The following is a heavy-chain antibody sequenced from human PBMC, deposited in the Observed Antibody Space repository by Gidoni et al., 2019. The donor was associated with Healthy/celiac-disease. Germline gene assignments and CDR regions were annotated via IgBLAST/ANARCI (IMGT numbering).Heavy chain of an antibody. CDR3: AKDIFPYGDYTGWDY. CDR2: ISWNSGSI. Sequence: EVQLVESGGGLVQPGRSLRLSCAASGFTFDDYAMHWARQAPGKGLEWVSGISWNSGSIGYADSVKGRFTISRDNAKNSLYLQMNSLRAEDTALYYCAKDIFPYGDYTGWDYWGQGTLVTVSS. CDR1: GFTFDDYA. D-gene: IGHD4-17*01. J-gene: IGHJ4*02. V-gene: IGHV3-9*01.